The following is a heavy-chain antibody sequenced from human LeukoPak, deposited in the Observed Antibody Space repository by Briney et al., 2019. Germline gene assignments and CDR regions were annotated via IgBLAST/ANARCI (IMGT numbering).Heavy chain of an antibody. D-gene: IGHD2-2*01. V-gene: IGHV3-48*01. CDR2: IGRSSSPI. J-gene: IGHJ4*02. Sequence: WIRQAPGKGLEWVSYIGRSSSPIYYADSVKGRFTISRDNAKNSLYLQMNGLRAEDTAVYYCARGPSSQFRTDYWGQGTLVTVSS. CDR3: ARGPSSQFRTDY.